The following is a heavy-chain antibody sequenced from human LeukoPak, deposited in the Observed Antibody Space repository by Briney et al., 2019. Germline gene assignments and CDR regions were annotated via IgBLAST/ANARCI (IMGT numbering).Heavy chain of an antibody. CDR2: ISNRDMTI. CDR1: GFIFSSYS. J-gene: IGHJ6*03. D-gene: IGHD3-16*01. V-gene: IGHV3-48*04. Sequence: GGSLRLSCAASGFIFSSYSMNWVRQAPGKGLEGVSYISNRDMTIYYADSVKGRFTISSDNAKNSLHLQVSSLRAEDTAVYYCTRGGASHLFYYYMDVWGKGTTVTVS. CDR3: TRGGASHLFYYYMDV.